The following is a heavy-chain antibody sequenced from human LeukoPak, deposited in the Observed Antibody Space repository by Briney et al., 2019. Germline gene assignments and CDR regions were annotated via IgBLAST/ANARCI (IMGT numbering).Heavy chain of an antibody. J-gene: IGHJ4*02. CDR3: ARLGSTGGAIDY. D-gene: IGHD7-27*01. CDR2: INHSGST. Sequence: SETLSLTCAVYGGSFSGYYWSWIRQPPGKGLEWIGEINHSGSTNYNPSLKSRVTISVDTSKNQFSLKLSSVTAADTAVYYCARLGSTGGAIDYWGQGTLVTVSS. V-gene: IGHV4-34*01. CDR1: GGSFSGYY.